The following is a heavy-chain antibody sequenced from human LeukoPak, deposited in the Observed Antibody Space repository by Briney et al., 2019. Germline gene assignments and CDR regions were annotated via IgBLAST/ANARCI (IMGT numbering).Heavy chain of an antibody. CDR3: ASTTAMVPPYYFDY. D-gene: IGHD5-18*01. V-gene: IGHV4-34*01. CDR1: GGSFSGYY. CDR2: INHSGST. Sequence: SETLSLTCAVYGGSFSGYYWSWIRQPPGRGLEWIGEINHSGSTNYNPSLKSRVTISVDTSKNQFSLKLSSVTAADTAVYYCASTTAMVPPYYFDYWGQGTLVTVSS. J-gene: IGHJ4*02.